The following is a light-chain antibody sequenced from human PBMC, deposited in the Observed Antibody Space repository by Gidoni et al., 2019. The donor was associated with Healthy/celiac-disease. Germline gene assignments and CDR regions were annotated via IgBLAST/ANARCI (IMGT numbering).Light chain of an antibody. V-gene: IGKV3-11*01. CDR1: QSVSSY. Sequence: EIVLPHSPATLSFSPGDRATLSCRASQSVSSYLAWYQQKPGQAPRLLIYDASNRATGIPARFSGSGSGTDFTLTISSLEPEDFAVYYCQQRSNWLYTFGQGTKLEIK. CDR2: DAS. J-gene: IGKJ2*01. CDR3: QQRSNWLYT.